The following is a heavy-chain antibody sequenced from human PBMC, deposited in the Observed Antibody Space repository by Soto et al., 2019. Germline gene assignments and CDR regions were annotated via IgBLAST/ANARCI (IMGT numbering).Heavy chain of an antibody. D-gene: IGHD2-15*01. V-gene: IGHV4-39*01. CDR1: GGSISSSSYY. CDR2: IYYSGST. J-gene: IGHJ4*02. Sequence: SETLSLTCTVSGGSISSSSYYWGWIRQPPGKGLEWIGSIYYSGSTYYNPSLKSRVTISVDTSKNQFSLKLSSVTAADTAVYYCARHTLFWGTKKKIYCSGGSCYQLDYWGQGTLVTVSS. CDR3: ARHTLFWGTKKKIYCSGGSCYQLDY.